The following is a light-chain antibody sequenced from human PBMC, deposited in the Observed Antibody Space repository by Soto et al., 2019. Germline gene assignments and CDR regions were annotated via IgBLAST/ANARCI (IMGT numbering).Light chain of an antibody. V-gene: IGLV2-14*01. CDR3: SSYTSSSTLV. Sequence: QLVLTQPASVSGSPGQSITISCTGTSSDVGGYNYVSWYQQHPGKAPKLMIYDVSNRPSGVSNRFSGSKSGNTASLTISGLQAEDEADYYGSSYTSSSTLVFGGGTKLTVL. CDR1: SSDVGGYNY. CDR2: DVS. J-gene: IGLJ2*01.